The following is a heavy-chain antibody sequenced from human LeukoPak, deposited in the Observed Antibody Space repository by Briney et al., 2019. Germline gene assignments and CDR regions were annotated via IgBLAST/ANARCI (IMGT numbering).Heavy chain of an antibody. CDR2: ISSSGSTI. D-gene: IGHD6-19*01. J-gene: IGHJ6*02. V-gene: IGHV3-11*01. CDR1: GFTFSDYY. CDR3: ARDRGRIAVAGTYYGMDV. Sequence: PGGSLRLSCAASGFTFSDYYMSWIRQAPGKGLEGVSYISSSGSTIYYADSVKGRFTISRDNAKNSLYLQMNSLRAEDTAVYYCARDRGRIAVAGTYYGMDVWGQGTTVTVSS.